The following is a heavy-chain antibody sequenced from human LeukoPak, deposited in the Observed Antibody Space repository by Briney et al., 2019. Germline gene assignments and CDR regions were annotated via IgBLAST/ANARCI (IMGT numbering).Heavy chain of an antibody. J-gene: IGHJ4*02. CDR1: GYTFTGYY. D-gene: IGHD6-13*01. V-gene: IGHV1-2*02. CDR2: INPDSGGT. CDR3: AKVTYTSSWYRFDY. Sequence: GASVKVSCKASGYTFTGYYMHWVRQAPGQGLEWMGWINPDSGGTIYAQNFQGRVTMTRDTSISTAYMELSSLRAEDTALYYCAKVTYTSSWYRFDYWGQGTLVTVSS.